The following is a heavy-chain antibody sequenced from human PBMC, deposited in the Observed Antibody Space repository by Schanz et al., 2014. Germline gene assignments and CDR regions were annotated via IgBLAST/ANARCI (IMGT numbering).Heavy chain of an antibody. J-gene: IGHJ4*02. V-gene: IGHV1-69*09. CDR1: GYTFASYD. Sequence: QVQLVQSGAEVKKPGASVKVSCKASGYTFASYDINWVRQATGQGPQWMGRISPLLGVANYAQEFQGRLTITADTSTSTAYMELSSLRSEDTAVYYCATCSGGTCHAKPVLDNWGQGTLVTVSS. CDR2: ISPLLGVA. D-gene: IGHD2-15*01. CDR3: ATCSGGTCHAKPVLDN.